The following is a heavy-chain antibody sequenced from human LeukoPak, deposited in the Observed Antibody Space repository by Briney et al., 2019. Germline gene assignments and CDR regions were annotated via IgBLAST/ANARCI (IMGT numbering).Heavy chain of an antibody. CDR1: GFTFSSYG. Sequence: GGYLRLSCAASGFTFSSYGMHWVRQAPGKGLEWVAFIRYDGSNKYYADSVKGRFTISRDNSKNTLYLQMSSLRAEDTAVYYCAKPYCSSTSCYLGWFDPWGQGTLVTVSS. D-gene: IGHD2-2*01. J-gene: IGHJ5*02. V-gene: IGHV3-30*02. CDR2: IRYDGSNK. CDR3: AKPYCSSTSCYLGWFDP.